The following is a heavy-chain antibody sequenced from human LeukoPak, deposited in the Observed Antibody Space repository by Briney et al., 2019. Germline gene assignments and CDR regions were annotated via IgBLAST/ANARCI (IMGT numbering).Heavy chain of an antibody. V-gene: IGHV4-59*01. CDR2: IYYSGST. CDR1: GGSISSYY. Sequence: SETLSLTCTVSGGSISSYYWSWIRQPPGKGLEWIGYIYYSGSTNYNPSLKSRVTISVDTSKNQFSLKLSSATAADTAVYYCARTYSGYDVSFDYWGQGTLVTVSS. J-gene: IGHJ4*02. CDR3: ARTYSGYDVSFDY. D-gene: IGHD5-12*01.